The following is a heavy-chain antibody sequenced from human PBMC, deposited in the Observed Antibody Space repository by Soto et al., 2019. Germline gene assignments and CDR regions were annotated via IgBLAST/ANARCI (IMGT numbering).Heavy chain of an antibody. D-gene: IGHD2-8*01. CDR1: GGSISSGGYS. CDR2: IYYSGTT. Sequence: SETLSLTXTVSGGSISSGGYSWIWIRQHPGKGLEWIGYIYYSGTTYYNPSLKSRVTISVDTSKNQFSLNLSSVTAADTAVYYCAREGNCTNGVCYDYWGQGTLVTVSS. CDR3: AREGNCTNGVCYDY. J-gene: IGHJ4*02. V-gene: IGHV4-31*02.